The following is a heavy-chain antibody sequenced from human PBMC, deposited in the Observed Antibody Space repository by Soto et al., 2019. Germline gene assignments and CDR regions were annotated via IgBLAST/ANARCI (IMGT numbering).Heavy chain of an antibody. CDR2: ISPQGGST. Sequence: HPGGSLRLSCSASGFAFSSYAMHWVRQTPGKGLEYVSAISPQGGSTYYADSVKGRFTISRDDSKNTVYLQMSSLIPDDTAVYYCVNMMIARGAFDFWGQGTLVTVSS. J-gene: IGHJ4*02. D-gene: IGHD2-21*01. CDR3: VNMMIARGAFDF. CDR1: GFAFSSYA. V-gene: IGHV3-64D*06.